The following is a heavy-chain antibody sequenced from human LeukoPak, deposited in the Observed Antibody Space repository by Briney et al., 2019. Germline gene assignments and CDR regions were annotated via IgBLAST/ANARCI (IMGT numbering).Heavy chain of an antibody. D-gene: IGHD2-15*01. CDR1: GYTFTSYY. CDR3: ARDLSCSGGSCYPDAFDI. V-gene: IGHV1-46*01. Sequence: ASVKVSCKASGYTFTSYYMHWVRQAPGQGLEWMGLINPSGSSTSYAQKFQGRLSLTRDMSTSTDYMELSSLRSEDMAVYYCARDLSCSGGSCYPDAFDIWGQGTMVTVSS. J-gene: IGHJ3*02. CDR2: INPSGSST.